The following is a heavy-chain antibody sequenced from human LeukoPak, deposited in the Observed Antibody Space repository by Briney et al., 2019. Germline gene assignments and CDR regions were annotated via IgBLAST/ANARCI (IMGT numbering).Heavy chain of an antibody. CDR1: GYTFASYD. D-gene: IGHD2-15*01. CDR2: MNPNSGNT. J-gene: IGHJ4*02. Sequence: ASVKVSCKASGYTFASYDINWVRQVTGQGLEWMGWMNPNSGNTGYAQKFQGRVTITRNTSISTAYMELSSLRSEDTAVYYCARGASRSFDYWGQGTLVTVSS. V-gene: IGHV1-8*03. CDR3: ARGASRSFDY.